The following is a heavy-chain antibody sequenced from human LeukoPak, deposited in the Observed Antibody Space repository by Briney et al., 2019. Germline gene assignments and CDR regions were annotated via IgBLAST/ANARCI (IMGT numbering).Heavy chain of an antibody. Sequence: ASVKVSCKASGYTFTNYGISWVRQAPGQGLEWMGWISAYSGNTNYAQNLQGRVTMTTDTTTSTAYMELRSLRSDDTAVYYCARAPDDFWSGPFDYWGRGTLVTVSS. V-gene: IGHV1-18*01. CDR1: GYTFTNYG. J-gene: IGHJ4*02. D-gene: IGHD3-3*01. CDR3: ARAPDDFWSGPFDY. CDR2: ISAYSGNT.